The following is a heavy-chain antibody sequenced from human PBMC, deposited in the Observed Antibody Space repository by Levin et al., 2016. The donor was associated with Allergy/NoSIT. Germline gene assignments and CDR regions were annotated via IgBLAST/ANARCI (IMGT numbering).Heavy chain of an antibody. Sequence: WIRQPPGKGLEWIGEINHSGSTNYNPSLKSRVTISLDTSKNQLSLKLSSVTAADTAVYYCARAPFDRLNWFDPWGQGTLVTVSS. D-gene: IGHD3-10*01. CDR2: INHSGST. J-gene: IGHJ5*02. CDR3: ARAPFDRLNWFDP. V-gene: IGHV4-34*01.